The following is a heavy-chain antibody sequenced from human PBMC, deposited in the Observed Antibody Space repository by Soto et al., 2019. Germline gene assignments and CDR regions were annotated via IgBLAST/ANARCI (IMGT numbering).Heavy chain of an antibody. CDR2: ISAYNGNT. Sequence: QVQLVQSGAEVKKPGASVKVSCKASGYTFTSYGISWVRQAPGQGLEWMGWISAYNGNTNYAQKLQGRVTMTTDTSTSTAHMELRSLRSDDTAVYYCAGGGDCTNGVCYTGWFDPWGQGTLVTVSS. J-gene: IGHJ5*02. D-gene: IGHD2-8*01. CDR1: GYTFTSYG. CDR3: AGGGDCTNGVCYTGWFDP. V-gene: IGHV1-18*01.